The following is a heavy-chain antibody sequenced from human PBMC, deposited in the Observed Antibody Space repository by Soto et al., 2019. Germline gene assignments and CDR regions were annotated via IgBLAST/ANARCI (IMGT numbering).Heavy chain of an antibody. J-gene: IGHJ4*02. CDR1: GFTFSSYW. V-gene: IGHV3-74*01. CDR2: INSDGSST. D-gene: IGHD6-6*01. Sequence: GESLKISCAASGFTFSSYWMHWVRQAPGKGLVWVSRINSDGSSTSYADSVKGRFTISRDNAKNTLSLQMNSLRAEDTAVYYCARGGREYSSSSRVYWGQGTLVTVSS. CDR3: ARGGREYSSSSRVY.